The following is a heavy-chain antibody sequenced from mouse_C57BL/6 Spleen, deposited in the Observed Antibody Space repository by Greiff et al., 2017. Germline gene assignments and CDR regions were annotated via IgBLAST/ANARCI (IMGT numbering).Heavy chain of an antibody. CDR3: ARRNGYPYFDY. D-gene: IGHD2-2*01. J-gene: IGHJ2*01. V-gene: IGHV1-69*01. CDR1: GYTFTSYW. Sequence: QVQLQQPGAELVMPGASVKLSCKASGYTFTSYWMHWVKQRPGQGLEWIGEIDPSDSYTNYNQKFKGKSTLTVDKSSSTAYMQLSSLTSEDSAVYCCARRNGYPYFDYGGEGTTLTVSS. CDR2: IDPSDSYT.